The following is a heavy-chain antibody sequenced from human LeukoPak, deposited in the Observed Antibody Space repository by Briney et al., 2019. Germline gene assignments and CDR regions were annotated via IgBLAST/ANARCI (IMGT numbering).Heavy chain of an antibody. Sequence: ASVKVSCKASGYTFTGYYMHWVRQAPGQGLEWMGWINPNSGGTNYAQKSQGRVTMTRDTSISTAYMELSRLRSDDTAVYYCASRYSSHHDAFDIWGQGTMVTVSS. CDR1: GYTFTGYY. V-gene: IGHV1-2*02. CDR3: ASRYSSHHDAFDI. D-gene: IGHD3-9*01. J-gene: IGHJ3*02. CDR2: INPNSGGT.